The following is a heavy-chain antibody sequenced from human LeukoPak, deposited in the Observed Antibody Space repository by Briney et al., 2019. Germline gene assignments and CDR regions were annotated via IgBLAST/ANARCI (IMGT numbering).Heavy chain of an antibody. J-gene: IGHJ4*02. Sequence: GGSLRLSCAASGFIFSSYWMHWVRQAPGKGLVWVSLIKSDGSSTSYADSVKGRFTISRDNAKNTLYLQMNSLRADDTAVYYCAKEVTGTTEGLFNYWGQGTLVTVSS. V-gene: IGHV3-74*01. CDR2: IKSDGSST. CDR3: AKEVTGTTEGLFNY. D-gene: IGHD6-19*01. CDR1: GFIFSSYW.